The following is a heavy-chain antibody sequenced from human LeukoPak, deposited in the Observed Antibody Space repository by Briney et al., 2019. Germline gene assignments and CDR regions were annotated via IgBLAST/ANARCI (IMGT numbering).Heavy chain of an antibody. Sequence: GGSLRLSCAASGFTFSSYWMHWVRQAPGKGLVWVSRINSDGSSTSYADSVKGRFTISRDNAKNTLYLQMNSLRAEATAVYYCALRRMAGTEPYYYYYYGMDVWGQGTTVTVSS. CDR2: INSDGSST. J-gene: IGHJ6*02. CDR1: GFTFSSYW. CDR3: ALRRMAGTEPYYYYYYGMDV. V-gene: IGHV3-74*01. D-gene: IGHD6-19*01.